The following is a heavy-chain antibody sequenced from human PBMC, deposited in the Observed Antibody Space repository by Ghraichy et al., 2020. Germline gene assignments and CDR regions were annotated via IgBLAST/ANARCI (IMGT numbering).Heavy chain of an antibody. CDR3: ARDRVGDGALDI. V-gene: IGHV3-53*01. J-gene: IGHJ3*02. CDR2: IFGGGGT. D-gene: IGHD3-10*01. CDR1: GLTVSTNY. Sequence: GESLNISCAASGLTVSTNYMNWVRQAPGKGLEWVALIFGGGGTKYADYVTGRFTISRDDYKNTASLQMNGLRVDDTAVYYCARDRVGDGALDIWGQGTVVTVSS.